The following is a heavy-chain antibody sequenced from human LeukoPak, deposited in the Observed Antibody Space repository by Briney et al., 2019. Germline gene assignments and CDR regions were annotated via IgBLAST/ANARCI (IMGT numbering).Heavy chain of an antibody. J-gene: IGHJ4*02. CDR3: ARGSDIVVAVAASPPDY. CDR2: INPNSGGT. Sequence: ASVKVSCKASGYTFTGYYMHWVRQAPGQGLEWMGWINPNSGGTNYAQKFQGWVTMTRDTSISTAYMELSRLRSDDTAVYYCARGSDIVVAVAASPPDYWGQGTLVTVSS. V-gene: IGHV1-2*04. D-gene: IGHD2-15*01. CDR1: GYTFTGYY.